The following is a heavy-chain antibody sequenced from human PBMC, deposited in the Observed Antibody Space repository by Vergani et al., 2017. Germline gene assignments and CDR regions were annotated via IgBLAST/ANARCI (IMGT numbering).Heavy chain of an antibody. CDR1: GFTFSNVW. CDR3: STLGIRDRCGDLRDY. D-gene: IGHD2-21*02. V-gene: IGHV3-15*01. Sequence: EVQLVESGGGLVKPGGSLRLSCAASGFTFSNVWMSWVRQAPGKGLEWVGRIKSKTDDGTTDYAAPVKGRFTISRDHSKNTLYLQMNSLKTEDTGVYFCSTLGIRDRCGDLRDYWGQGTLVTVSS. J-gene: IGHJ4*02. CDR2: IKSKTDDGTT.